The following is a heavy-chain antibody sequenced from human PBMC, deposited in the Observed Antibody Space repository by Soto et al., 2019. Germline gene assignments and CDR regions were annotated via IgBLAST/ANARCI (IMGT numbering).Heavy chain of an antibody. CDR1: GGSLSSSGSY. V-gene: IGHV4-39*02. Sequence: PSETLSLTCTVSGGSLSSSGSYWGWIRQPPGKGLEWIGSIFYSGSTYYNPSLESRVTMSVDTSKNRFSLKLSSVTAADTAVYYCARDGYSRYAFDIWGQGTMVTVSS. J-gene: IGHJ3*02. CDR3: ARDGYSRYAFDI. D-gene: IGHD4-4*01. CDR2: IFYSGST.